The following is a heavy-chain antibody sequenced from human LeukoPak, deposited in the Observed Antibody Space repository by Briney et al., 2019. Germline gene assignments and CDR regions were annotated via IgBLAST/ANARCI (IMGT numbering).Heavy chain of an antibody. J-gene: IGHJ6*02. Sequence: ASVKVSCKASGYTFTSYYMHWVRQAPGQGLEWMGLINPSGGSTSYAQKFQGRVTMTRDTATSTVYMELSSLRSEDTAVYYCARFYGDYSGGIVDYYYGMDVWGQGTTVTVSS. D-gene: IGHD4-17*01. CDR1: GYTFTSYY. CDR2: INPSGGST. V-gene: IGHV1-46*01. CDR3: ARFYGDYSGGIVDYYYGMDV.